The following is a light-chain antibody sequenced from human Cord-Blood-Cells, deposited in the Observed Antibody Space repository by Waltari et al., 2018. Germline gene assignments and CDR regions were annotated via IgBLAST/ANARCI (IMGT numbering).Light chain of an antibody. CDR2: GAS. CDR1: QSVSSN. CDR3: QQYNNWPFT. V-gene: IGKV3D-15*01. J-gene: IGKJ3*01. Sequence: EIVMTQSPATRSVSPGERAPLSCRASQSVSSNLAWYQQKPGQAPRLLIYGASTRATGIPARFSGSGSGTEFTLTISSLQSEDFAVYYCQQYNNWPFTFGPGTKVDIK.